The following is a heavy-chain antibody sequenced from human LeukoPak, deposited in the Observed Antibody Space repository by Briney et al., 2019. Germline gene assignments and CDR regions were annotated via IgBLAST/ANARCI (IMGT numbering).Heavy chain of an antibody. Sequence: GGSLRLSCAASRFTFDEYGMSWVRQTAGKGLEWVSGINWNGRSIGYADSVKGRFTVSRDNAKNSLYLQMNSLRAEDTAVYYCARGGDDYGGPPDAFDIWGQGTMVTVSS. V-gene: IGHV3-20*04. CDR1: RFTFDEYG. J-gene: IGHJ3*02. CDR3: ARGGDDYGGPPDAFDI. CDR2: INWNGRSI. D-gene: IGHD4-23*01.